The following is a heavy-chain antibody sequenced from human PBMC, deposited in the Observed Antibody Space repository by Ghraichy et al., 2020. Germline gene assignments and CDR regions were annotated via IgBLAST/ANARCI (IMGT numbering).Heavy chain of an antibody. J-gene: IGHJ6*03. CDR3: ARDGTGYCSSTSCDPPRFMDV. V-gene: IGHV3-33*01. CDR1: GFTFSSYG. D-gene: IGHD2-2*01. CDR2: IWYDGSNK. Sequence: GGSLRLSCAASGFTFSSYGMHWVRQAPGKGLEWVAVIWYDGSNKYYADSVKGRFTISRDNSKNTLYLQMNSLRAEDTAVYYCARDGTGYCSSTSCDPPRFMDVWGKGTTVTVSS.